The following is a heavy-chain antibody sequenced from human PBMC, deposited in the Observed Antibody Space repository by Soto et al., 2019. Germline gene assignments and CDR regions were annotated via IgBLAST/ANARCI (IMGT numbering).Heavy chain of an antibody. CDR2: ITWDGINI. D-gene: IGHD2-15*01. V-gene: IGHV3-43*01. CDR3: GKDGIAWH. CDR1: AFTFGDYT. J-gene: IGHJ4*02. Sequence: GGSLRLSCTASAFTFGDYTIHWVRQAPGKGLEWVSLITWDGINIEYADSVRGRFTISRHNSKNSLYLQMNGLRHGDTAFYYCGKDGIAWHWGQGTLVTGFS.